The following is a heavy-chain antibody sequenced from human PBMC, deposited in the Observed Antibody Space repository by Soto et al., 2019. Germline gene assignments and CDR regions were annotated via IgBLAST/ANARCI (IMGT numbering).Heavy chain of an antibody. V-gene: IGHV3-7*01. CDR2: IKQDGSQN. D-gene: IGHD1-1*01. Sequence: GXLXLSCAASVFTFXKYWMRLVRQAPWKGLEWVANIKQDGSQNYYVDSVKGRFTTSRDKTKNSCYLQMNSMRAEDKAVYYCARDHINGWKFDYWGRGTLAPVSS. CDR1: VFTFXKYW. J-gene: IGHJ4*02. CDR3: ARDHINGWKFDY.